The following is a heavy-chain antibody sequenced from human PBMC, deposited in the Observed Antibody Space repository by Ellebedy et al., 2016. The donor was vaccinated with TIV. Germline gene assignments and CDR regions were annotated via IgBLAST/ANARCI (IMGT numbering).Heavy chain of an antibody. CDR1: GFTFSIYA. Sequence: GESLKISCAASGFTFSIYAMTWVRQAPGKGLQWVAVISYDGANKYYADFVKGRFTISRDNSKNTLYLQMNSLRPEDTALYFCATTNMIRGAPHDYWGQGTLVTVSS. CDR2: ISYDGANK. D-gene: IGHD3-10*01. CDR3: ATTNMIRGAPHDY. V-gene: IGHV3-30*03. J-gene: IGHJ4*02.